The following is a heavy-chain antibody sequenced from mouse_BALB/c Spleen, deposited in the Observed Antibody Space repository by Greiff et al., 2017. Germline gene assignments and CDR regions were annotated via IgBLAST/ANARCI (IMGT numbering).Heavy chain of an antibody. CDR3: TRSGFDY. CDR2: INPSNGGT. D-gene: IGHD3-2*02. CDR1: GYTFTSYY. J-gene: IGHJ2*01. V-gene: IGHV1S81*02. Sequence: QVHVKQSGAELVKPGASVKLSCKASGYTFTSYYMYWVKQRPGQGLEWIGEINPSNGGTNFNEKFKSKATLTVDKSSSTAYMQLSSLTSEDSAVYYCTRSGFDYWGQGTTLTVSS.